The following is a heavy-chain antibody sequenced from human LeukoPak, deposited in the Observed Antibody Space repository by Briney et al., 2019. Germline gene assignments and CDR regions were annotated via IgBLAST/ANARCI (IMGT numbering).Heavy chain of an antibody. Sequence: ASVKVSCKASGYTFTSYDINWVRQATGQGLEWMGWMNPNSGNTGYAQKFQSRVTMTRNTSISTAYMELSSLRSEDTAVYYCARGRPTFGCCSGGSCYSVASYFDYWGQGTLVTVSS. V-gene: IGHV1-8*01. CDR1: GYTFTSYD. CDR3: ARGRPTFGCCSGGSCYSVASYFDY. CDR2: MNPNSGNT. D-gene: IGHD2-15*01. J-gene: IGHJ4*02.